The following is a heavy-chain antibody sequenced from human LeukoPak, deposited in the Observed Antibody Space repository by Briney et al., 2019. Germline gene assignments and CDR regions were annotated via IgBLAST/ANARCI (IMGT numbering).Heavy chain of an antibody. CDR2: IIPILGIA. Sequence: GASVKVSCKASGGTFSSYAISWVRQAPGQGLEWMGRIIPILGIANYAQKFQGRVTITADKSTSTAYVELSSLRSEDTAVYYCARGDPSSGWYSYWGQGTLVTVSS. CDR1: GGTFSSYA. J-gene: IGHJ4*02. D-gene: IGHD6-19*01. CDR3: ARGDPSSGWYSY. V-gene: IGHV1-69*04.